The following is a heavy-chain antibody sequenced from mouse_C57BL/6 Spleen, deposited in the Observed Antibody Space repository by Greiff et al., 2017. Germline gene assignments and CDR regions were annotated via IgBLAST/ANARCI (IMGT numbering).Heavy chain of an antibody. CDR3: TRGISRYAMDY. Sequence: VKLLQSGAELVRPGASVKLSCTASGFNIKDYYMHWVKQTPEQGLEWIGRIDPEDGDTEYAPKFQGKATMTADTSSNTAYLQRSSLTSEDTAVYYCTRGISRYAMDYWGQGTSVTVSS. V-gene: IGHV14-1*01. CDR1: GFNIKDYY. CDR2: IDPEDGDT. D-gene: IGHD2-14*01. J-gene: IGHJ4*01.